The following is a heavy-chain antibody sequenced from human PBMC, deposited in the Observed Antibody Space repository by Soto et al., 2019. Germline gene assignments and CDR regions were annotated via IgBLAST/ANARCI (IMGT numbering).Heavy chain of an antibody. Sequence: DSLKISCKGSGYSFTSYWISWVRQMPGKGLEWMGRIDPSDSYTSDSPSFQGHVTISADKSSSTAYLQWSSLTASDTAMYYCAGTIFGVVPPYYYGMDVWGQGTTVTV. D-gene: IGHD3-3*01. J-gene: IGHJ6*01. V-gene: IGHV5-10-1*01. CDR2: IDPSDSYT. CDR1: GYSFTSYW. CDR3: AGTIFGVVPPYYYGMDV.